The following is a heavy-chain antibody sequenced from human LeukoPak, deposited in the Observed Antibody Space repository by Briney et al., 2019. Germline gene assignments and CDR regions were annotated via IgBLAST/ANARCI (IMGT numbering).Heavy chain of an antibody. V-gene: IGHV4-59*08. Sequence: PSETLSLTCTVPGGSISSYYWSWIRQPPGKGLEWIGYIYYSGSTNYNPSLKSRVTISVDTSKNQFSLKLSSVTAADTAVYYWARQGRLSSSWYDFDYWGQGTLVTVSS. CDR3: ARQGRLSSSWYDFDY. J-gene: IGHJ4*02. CDR2: IYYSGST. CDR1: GGSISSYY. D-gene: IGHD6-13*01.